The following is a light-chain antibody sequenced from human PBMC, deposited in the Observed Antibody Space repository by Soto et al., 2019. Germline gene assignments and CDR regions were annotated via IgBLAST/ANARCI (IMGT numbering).Light chain of an antibody. J-gene: IGKJ1*01. CDR2: KAS. CDR3: QHYNSYSEA. V-gene: IGKV1-5*03. CDR1: QTISSW. Sequence: DIQMTQSPSTLSGSVGDRVTITCRASQTISSWLAWYQQKPGKAPKLLIYKASTLNSGVPSRFSGSGSGTEFTLTISSLQPDDFATYYCQHYNSYSEAFGQGTKWIS.